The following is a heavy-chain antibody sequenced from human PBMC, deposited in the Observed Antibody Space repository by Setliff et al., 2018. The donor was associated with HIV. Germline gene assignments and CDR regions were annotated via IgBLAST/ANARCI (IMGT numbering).Heavy chain of an antibody. Sequence: GGSLRLSCAASGFTFNNYAMSWVRQAPGKGLEWVSDISGSGGRTYYAGSVKGRFTISGDSSKNTLYLQMNSLRAEDTAVYYCAKDRTSYGDYVLGPSFDLWGRGTLVTVSS. D-gene: IGHD4-17*01. CDR1: GFTFNNYA. J-gene: IGHJ2*01. V-gene: IGHV3-23*01. CDR2: ISGSGGRT. CDR3: AKDRTSYGDYVLGPSFDL.